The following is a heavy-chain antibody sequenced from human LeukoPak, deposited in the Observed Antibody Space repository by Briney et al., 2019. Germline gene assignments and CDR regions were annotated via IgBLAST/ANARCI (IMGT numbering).Heavy chain of an antibody. J-gene: IGHJ4*02. CDR1: GSSISSGYY. CDR2: LYHSGNT. D-gene: IGHD1-1*01. CDR3: ARSRGRPAQLDY. Sequence: SETLSLTCTVSGSSISSGYYWDWIRQPPGKGLEWIGSLYHSGNTYYNPSLKSRVTISVDTSKNQFSLKLRSVTAADTAVYYCARSRGRPAQLDYWGQGTLVTVSS. V-gene: IGHV4-38-2*02.